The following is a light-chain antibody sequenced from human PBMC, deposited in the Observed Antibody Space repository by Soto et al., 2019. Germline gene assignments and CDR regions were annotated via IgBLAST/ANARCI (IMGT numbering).Light chain of an antibody. CDR1: SSNIGSNT. V-gene: IGLV1-44*01. CDR2: SNN. CDR3: ATWDDSLNAWV. J-gene: IGLJ3*02. Sequence: QSVLTQPPSASGTPGQRVTISCSGASSNIGSNTVHWYQQLPGKAPKLLIYSNNQRPSGVPDRFSGSKSGTSASLAISGLQSEDEAGYYCATWDDSLNAWVLGGGTKLTVL.